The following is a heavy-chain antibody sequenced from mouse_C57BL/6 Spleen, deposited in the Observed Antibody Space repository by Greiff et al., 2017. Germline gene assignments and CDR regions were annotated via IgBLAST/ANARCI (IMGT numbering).Heavy chain of an antibody. CDR2: ISGGGGNT. CDR3: ARLSLLLDY. J-gene: IGHJ2*01. Sequence: EVKLVESGGGLVKPGGSLKLSCAASGFTFSSYTMSWVRQTPEKRLEWVATISGGGGNTYYPDSVKGRFTISRDNAKNTRYLQMSSLRSEDTALYYCARLSLLLDYWGQGTTLTVSS. V-gene: IGHV5-9*01. D-gene: IGHD2-3*01. CDR1: GFTFSSYT.